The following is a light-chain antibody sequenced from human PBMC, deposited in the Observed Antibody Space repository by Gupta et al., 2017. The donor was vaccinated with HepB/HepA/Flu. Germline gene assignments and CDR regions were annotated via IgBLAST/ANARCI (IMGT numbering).Light chain of an antibody. CDR2: ENN. CDR3: GTWDSSLSGGGV. V-gene: IGLV1-51*02. CDR1: SSNIGNNY. J-gene: IGLJ1*01. Sequence: QSVLTQPPSVSAAPGQKVTISCSGSSSNIGNNYVSWYQQLPGTAPKLLIYENNKRPSGIPDRFSGSKSGTSATLGITGLQTGDEADYYCGTWDSSLSGGGVFGIGTKVTVL.